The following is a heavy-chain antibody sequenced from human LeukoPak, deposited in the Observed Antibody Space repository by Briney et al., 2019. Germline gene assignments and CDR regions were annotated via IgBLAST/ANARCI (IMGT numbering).Heavy chain of an antibody. CDR2: IYYSGST. V-gene: IGHV4-59*08. J-gene: IGHJ4*02. CDR1: GGSISRYY. Sequence: SETLSLTCTVSGGSISRYYWSWIRQPPGKGLEWIGYIYYSGSTNYNPSLKSRVTISVDTSKNQFSLKLSSVTAADTAVYYCAGQRYYFDYWGQGTLVTVSS. CDR3: AGQRYYFDY.